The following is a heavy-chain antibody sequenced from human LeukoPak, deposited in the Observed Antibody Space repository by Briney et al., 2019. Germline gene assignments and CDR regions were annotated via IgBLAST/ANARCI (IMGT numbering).Heavy chain of an antibody. CDR3: ATAPTPSMVRGVIISGWFDP. Sequence: ASVKVSCTVSGYTLTELSMHWVRQAPGKGLEWMGGFDPEDGETVYAQKFQGRVTMTEDTSTDTAYMELSSLRSEDTAVYYCATAPTPSMVRGVIISGWFDPWGQGTLVTVSS. CDR2: FDPEDGET. CDR1: GYTLTELS. J-gene: IGHJ5*02. D-gene: IGHD3-10*01. V-gene: IGHV1-24*01.